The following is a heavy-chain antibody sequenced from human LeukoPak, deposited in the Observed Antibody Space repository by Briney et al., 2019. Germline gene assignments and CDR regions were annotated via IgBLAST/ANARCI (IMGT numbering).Heavy chain of an antibody. Sequence: SGTLSLTCAVSGGSISSSNWWSWVRQPPGKGLEWIGEIYHSGSTNYNPSLKNRVTISVDKSKNQFSLKLSSVTAADTAVYYCAREEPLVIYGSGSYKAFDIWDQGTMVTVSS. CDR1: GGSISSSNW. V-gene: IGHV4-4*02. D-gene: IGHD3-10*01. J-gene: IGHJ3*02. CDR2: IYHSGST. CDR3: AREEPLVIYGSGSYKAFDI.